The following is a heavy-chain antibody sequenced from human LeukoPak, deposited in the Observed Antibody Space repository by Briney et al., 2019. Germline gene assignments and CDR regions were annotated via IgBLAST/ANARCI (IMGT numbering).Heavy chain of an antibody. J-gene: IGHJ5*02. V-gene: IGHV4-39*07. D-gene: IGHD3-10*01. CDR3: ATRRQYYYGSGSYNWFDP. CDR1: GVSISSSNSY. CDR2: IYYTGNT. Sequence: SETLSLTCTVSGVSISSSNSYWGWIRQPPGKGLEWIGSIYYTGNTYYNPSLKSRVTISVDTSKNQFSLKLSSVTAADTAVYYCATRRQYYYGSGSYNWFDPWGQGTLVTVSS.